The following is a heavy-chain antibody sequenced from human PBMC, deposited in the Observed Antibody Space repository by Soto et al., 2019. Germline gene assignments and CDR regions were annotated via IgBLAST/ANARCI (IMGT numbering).Heavy chain of an antibody. Sequence: QVQLVESGGGVVQPGRSLRLSCAASGFTFSSYGMHWVRQAPGKGLEWVAVISYDGSNKYYADSVKGRFTIYRDNSKNTLYLQMNSLRAEDTAVYYCAKDRAVGATYPVYYFDYWGQGTLVTVSS. D-gene: IGHD1-26*01. CDR2: ISYDGSNK. J-gene: IGHJ4*02. V-gene: IGHV3-30*18. CDR3: AKDRAVGATYPVYYFDY. CDR1: GFTFSSYG.